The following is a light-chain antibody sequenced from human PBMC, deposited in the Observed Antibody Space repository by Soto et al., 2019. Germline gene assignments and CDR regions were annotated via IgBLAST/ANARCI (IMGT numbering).Light chain of an antibody. CDR2: EVS. V-gene: IGKV2D-29*01. Sequence: EIVMTQSPLSLSVTPGQPASISCKSAQSLLQRDGKTYLYWYLQRPGQPPQLLIYEVSNRLSGVPDRVSGSGSGTDFTLKISRVEAEDVGVYYCMQSAQVPYTFGQGSKLEIK. CDR3: MQSAQVPYT. CDR1: QSLLQRDGKTY. J-gene: IGKJ2*01.